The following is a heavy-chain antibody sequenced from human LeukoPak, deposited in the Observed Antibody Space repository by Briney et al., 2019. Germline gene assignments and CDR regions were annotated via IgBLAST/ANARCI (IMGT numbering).Heavy chain of an antibody. J-gene: IGHJ5*02. V-gene: IGHV3-23*01. CDR2: ISGSGGST. Sequence: PGGSLRLSCAASGFTFSSYAMSWVRQAPGKGLEWVSAISGSGGSTYYADSVKGRFTISRDNSKNTLYLQMNSLRAEGTAVYYCAKDQDYDFWSGYKNWFDPWGQGTLVTVSS. D-gene: IGHD3-3*01. CDR3: AKDQDYDFWSGYKNWFDP. CDR1: GFTFSSYA.